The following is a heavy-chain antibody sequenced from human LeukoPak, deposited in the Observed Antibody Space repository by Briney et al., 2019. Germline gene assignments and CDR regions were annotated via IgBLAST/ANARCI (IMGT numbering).Heavy chain of an antibody. D-gene: IGHD1-1*01. CDR2: IKSDETST. J-gene: IGHJ4*02. Sequence: PGGSLILSCSASGFTFSSYWMHWVRQAPGKGLEWVSRIKSDETSTTYADSVKGRFTISRDNAKNTLYLQMNSLRAEDAAVYYCARATGATYNFDYWGQGTPVTVSS. CDR3: ARATGATYNFDY. CDR1: GFTFSSYW. V-gene: IGHV3-74*01.